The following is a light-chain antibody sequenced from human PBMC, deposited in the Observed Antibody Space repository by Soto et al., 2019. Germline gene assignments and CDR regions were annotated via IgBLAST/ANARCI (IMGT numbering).Light chain of an antibody. Sequence: IVMTQSPDSLAVSLGERATINCKSSQSVLSRSNYKNYLAWYQQKPGQPPQLLIYWASTRESGVPDRFRGSGCATDFTITSSRQPAEDAAVYCYQHDYSPPPTFGGGTKVEIK. CDR1: QSVLSRSNYKNY. V-gene: IGKV4-1*01. CDR3: QHDYSPPPT. J-gene: IGKJ4*02. CDR2: WAS.